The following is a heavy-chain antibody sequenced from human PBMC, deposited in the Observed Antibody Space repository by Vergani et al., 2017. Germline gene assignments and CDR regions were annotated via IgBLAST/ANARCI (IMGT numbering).Heavy chain of an antibody. CDR1: GGSISSGSYY. V-gene: IGHV4-61*02. CDR2: IYTSGST. J-gene: IGHJ5*02. Sequence: QVQLQESGPGLVKPSQTLSLTCTVSGGSISSGSYYWSWIRQPAGKGLEWIGRIYTSGSTNYNPSLKSRVTISVDTSKNQFSLKLSSVTAADTAVYYCARGPPVSXFDPWGQGTLVTVSS. CDR3: ARGPPVSXFDP.